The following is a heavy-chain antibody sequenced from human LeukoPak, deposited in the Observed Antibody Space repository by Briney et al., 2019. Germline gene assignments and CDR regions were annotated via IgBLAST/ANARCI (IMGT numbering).Heavy chain of an antibody. CDR1: GGSISSGGYY. D-gene: IGHD1-14*01. CDR2: IYYSGST. CDR3: ARSPEYYFDY. V-gene: IGHV4-31*03. Sequence: PSQTLSLTCTVSGGSISSGGYYWSWIRQHPGKGLEWIGYIYYSGSTYYNPSLKNRVTISVDTSENQFSLKLTSVTAADTAVYYCARSPEYYFDYWGQGTLVTVSS. J-gene: IGHJ4*02.